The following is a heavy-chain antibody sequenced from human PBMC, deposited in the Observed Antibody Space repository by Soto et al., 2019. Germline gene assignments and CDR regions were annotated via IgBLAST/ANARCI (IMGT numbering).Heavy chain of an antibody. J-gene: IGHJ5*02. CDR3: ARSHSSSWHWFDP. CDR2: ISYDGSNK. V-gene: IGHV3-30*04. CDR1: GFTFSRHT. Sequence: GGSLRLSCAASGFTFSRHTMHWVRQAPGKGLEWVASISYDGSNKYYADSVKGRFTISRDNSKNTLYLQMSSLRVEDTAVYYCARSHSSSWHWFDPWGQGTLVTVSS. D-gene: IGHD6-13*01.